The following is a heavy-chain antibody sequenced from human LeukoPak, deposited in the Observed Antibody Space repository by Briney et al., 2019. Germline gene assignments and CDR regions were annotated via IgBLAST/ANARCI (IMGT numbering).Heavy chain of an antibody. J-gene: IGHJ5*02. CDR1: GYTFTGYY. Sequence: ASVKVSCKASGYTFTGYYMHWVRQAPGQGLEWMGWINPNSGGTNYAQKFQGRVTMTRDTSISTAYMELSRLRSDDTAVYYCARVVTPRYCSSTTCYWKGWFDPWGQGTLVTVSS. CDR3: ARVVTPRYCSSTTCYWKGWFDP. CDR2: INPNSGGT. D-gene: IGHD2-2*01. V-gene: IGHV1-2*02.